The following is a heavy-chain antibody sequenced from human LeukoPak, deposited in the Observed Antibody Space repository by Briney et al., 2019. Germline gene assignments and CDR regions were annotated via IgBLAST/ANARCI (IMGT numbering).Heavy chain of an antibody. CDR1: GFTFSSYW. V-gene: IGHV3-74*01. D-gene: IGHD3-22*01. CDR2: INSDGSST. Sequence: GGSLRLSRAASGFTFSSYWRHWVRQAPGKGLVWVSRINSDGSSTSYADSVKGRFTISRDNAKNTLYLQMNSLRAEDTAVYYCARGSRREYYYDSGPPPPPMDVWGKGTTVTVSS. J-gene: IGHJ6*03. CDR3: ARGSRREYYYDSGPPPPPMDV.